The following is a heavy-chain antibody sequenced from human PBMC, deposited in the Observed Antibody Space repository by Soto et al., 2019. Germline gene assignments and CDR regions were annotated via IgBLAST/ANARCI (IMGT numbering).Heavy chain of an antibody. CDR3: ASRRNPYGAYDY. CDR1: GFTVSSNF. D-gene: IGHD4-17*01. Sequence: PGGSLRLSCAASGFTVSSNFMSWVRQAPGRGLAWVSIIYSDGSTYHADSVKGRFTISRDNSKNTLYLQMNSLRADDPAVYYCASRRNPYGAYDYWGQGTLVTVSS. V-gene: IGHV3-66*01. CDR2: IYSDGST. J-gene: IGHJ4*02.